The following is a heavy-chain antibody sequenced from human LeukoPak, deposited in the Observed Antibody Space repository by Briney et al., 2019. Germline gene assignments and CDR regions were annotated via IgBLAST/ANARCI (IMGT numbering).Heavy chain of an antibody. CDR3: ARDFLGAGTVGATSGY. V-gene: IGHV4-39*02. Sequence: SETLSLTCTVSGGSISSSPYYWGWVRQPPGKGLEWIGRNYYSGNTYYNPSLKSRVTISVDTSKNQFSLKLSSVTAADTAVYYCARDFLGAGTVGATSGYWGQGTLVTVSS. J-gene: IGHJ4*02. CDR1: GGSISSSPYY. CDR2: NYYSGNT. D-gene: IGHD1-26*01.